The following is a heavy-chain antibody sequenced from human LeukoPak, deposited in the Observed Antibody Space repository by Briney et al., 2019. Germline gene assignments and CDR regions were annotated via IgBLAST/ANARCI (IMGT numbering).Heavy chain of an antibody. Sequence: GGSLRLSCAASGFTVITNDMTWVRQAPGKGLEWVSVLDRDVNTKYADSVQGRFTISRDNSKSTLYLEMNSLSPDDTAVYYCARGVEPLAANTLAYWGQGTLVTVSS. CDR1: GFTVITND. V-gene: IGHV3-53*01. D-gene: IGHD1-14*01. J-gene: IGHJ4*02. CDR3: ARGVEPLAANTLAY. CDR2: LDRDVNT.